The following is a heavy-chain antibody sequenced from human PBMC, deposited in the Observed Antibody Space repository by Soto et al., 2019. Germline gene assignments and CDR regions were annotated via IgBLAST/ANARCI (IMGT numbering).Heavy chain of an antibody. Sequence: PGGSLRLSCAASGFTFSSYAMHWVRQAPGKGLEWVAVISHDGSNKYYADSVKGRFTISRDNSKNTLYLQMNSLRAEDTAVYYCARSNLYYYYGMDVWGQGTTVTVSS. CDR2: ISHDGSNK. CDR3: ARSNLYYYYGMDV. D-gene: IGHD7-27*01. CDR1: GFTFSSYA. V-gene: IGHV3-30-3*01. J-gene: IGHJ6*02.